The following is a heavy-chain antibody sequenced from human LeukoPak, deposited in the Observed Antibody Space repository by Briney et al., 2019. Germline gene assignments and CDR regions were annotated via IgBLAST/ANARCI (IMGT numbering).Heavy chain of an antibody. D-gene: IGHD1-26*01. Sequence: PGGSLRLSCAASGFTFNNYVMSWVRQAPGKGLEWVSTISGGGGSTYYADSVKGRFTISRDNSKNTLYLQVNSLRAEDTAVYYCAKGGKWDVTPFDYWGQGTLVTVSS. CDR2: ISGGGGST. CDR3: AKGGKWDVTPFDY. J-gene: IGHJ4*02. CDR1: GFTFNNYV. V-gene: IGHV3-23*01.